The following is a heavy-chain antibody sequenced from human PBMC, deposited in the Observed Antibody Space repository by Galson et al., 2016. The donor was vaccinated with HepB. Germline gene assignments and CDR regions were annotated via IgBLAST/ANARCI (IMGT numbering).Heavy chain of an antibody. V-gene: IGHV3-23*01. CDR2: IRTAGGYA. J-gene: IGHJ4*02. CDR3: AKRSPYYFDY. CDR1: GFTFSSYA. Sequence: SLRLSCAASGFTFSSYAMGWLRRAPGKGLECVATIRTAGGYAYYADSVKGRLTISRDNSKNTLYLQINSLRAEDTAIYYCAKRSPYYFDYWGQGTQVTVSS. D-gene: IGHD3-10*01.